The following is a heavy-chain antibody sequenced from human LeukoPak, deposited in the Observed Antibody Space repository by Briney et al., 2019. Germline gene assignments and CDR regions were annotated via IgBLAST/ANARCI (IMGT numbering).Heavy chain of an antibody. D-gene: IGHD6-19*01. CDR2: IYPGDSDT. CDR1: GYSFTSYW. V-gene: IGHV5-51*01. CDR3: ARLLQGVAGTWGY. Sequence: GESLKISCKGSGYSFTSYWIGWVRQVPGKGLEWMGMIYPGDSDTRYSPSFQGQITISVDKSISIAYLQWSSLKASDTAMYYCARLLQGVAGTWGYWGQGTLVTV. J-gene: IGHJ4*02.